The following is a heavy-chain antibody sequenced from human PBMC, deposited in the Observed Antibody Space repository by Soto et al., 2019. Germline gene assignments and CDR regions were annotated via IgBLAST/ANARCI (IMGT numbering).Heavy chain of an antibody. CDR3: VRDRIAAAGTADY. D-gene: IGHD6-13*01. V-gene: IGHV3-64D*06. Sequence: PGGSLRLSCSASGFTFSSYAMHWVRQAPGKGLEYVSAISSNGGSTYYADSVKGRFTISRDNSKNTLYLQMSSLRAEGTAVYYCVRDRIAAAGTADYWGQGTLVTVSS. CDR2: ISSNGGST. CDR1: GFTFSSYA. J-gene: IGHJ4*02.